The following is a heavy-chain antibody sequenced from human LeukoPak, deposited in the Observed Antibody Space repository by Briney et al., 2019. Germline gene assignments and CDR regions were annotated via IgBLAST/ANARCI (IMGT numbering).Heavy chain of an antibody. J-gene: IGHJ4*02. V-gene: IGHV3-23*01. CDR2: ISGSGGST. CDR1: GFTLSSYA. Sequence: GGSLRLSCAASGFTLSSYAMSWVRQAPGKGRGWVSAISGSGGSTYYADSVKGRFTISRDNSKNTLYLQMNSVRAEDTAVYHCAKAHPTYYYASSEYYFDYRGQGILVTVSS. D-gene: IGHD3-22*01. CDR3: AKAHPTYYYASSEYYFDY.